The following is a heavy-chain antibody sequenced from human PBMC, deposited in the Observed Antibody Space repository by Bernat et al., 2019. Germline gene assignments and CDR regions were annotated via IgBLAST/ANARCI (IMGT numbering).Heavy chain of an antibody. J-gene: IGHJ3*02. Sequence: VQLVESGGGLVKPGGSLRLSCAASGFTFSSYGMHWVRQAPGKGLEWVAVIWYDGSNKYYADSVKGRFTISRDNSKNTLYLQMNSLRAEDTAVYYCAREVDGYNLGAAFDIWGQGTMVTVSS. V-gene: IGHV3-33*08. CDR1: GFTFSSYG. D-gene: IGHD5-24*01. CDR2: IWYDGSNK. CDR3: AREVDGYNLGAAFDI.